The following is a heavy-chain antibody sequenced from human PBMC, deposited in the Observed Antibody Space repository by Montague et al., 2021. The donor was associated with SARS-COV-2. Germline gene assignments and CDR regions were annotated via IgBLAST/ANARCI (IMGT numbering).Heavy chain of an antibody. J-gene: IGHJ4*02. CDR1: GFSFSDYH. Sequence: SLSISWAASGFSFSDYHMSWVRQAPGKGLEWVSHITSFSTTYYADSVKGRFTISRDNAKNSLYLQMNSLRAEDTAVYFCARDAKSIAYWGQGTLVSVFS. CDR3: ARDAKSIAY. V-gene: IGHV3-11*01. CDR2: ITSFSTT.